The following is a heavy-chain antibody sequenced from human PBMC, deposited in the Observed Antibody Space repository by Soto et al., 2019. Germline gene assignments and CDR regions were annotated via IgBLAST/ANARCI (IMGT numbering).Heavy chain of an antibody. Sequence: QVQLVQSGAEVKKPGSSVKVSCKASGGTFSSYTISWVRQAPGQGLEWMGRIIPILGIANYAQKFQGSVTITADKSTSTAYMELSSLRSEDTAVYYCARAVSSSSSLDYWGQGTLVTVSS. CDR1: GGTFSSYT. CDR2: IIPILGIA. CDR3: ARAVSSSSSLDY. D-gene: IGHD6-6*01. V-gene: IGHV1-69*02. J-gene: IGHJ4*02.